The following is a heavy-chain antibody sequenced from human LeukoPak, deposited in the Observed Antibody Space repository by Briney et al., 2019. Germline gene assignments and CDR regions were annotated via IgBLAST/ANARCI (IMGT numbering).Heavy chain of an antibody. V-gene: IGHV1-69*05. J-gene: IGHJ4*02. Sequence: SSVKLSCKASGCTFSSYAISWVRQPPGQGLEWMGGIIPIFGTANYAQKFQGRVTITTDESTSTAYMELSSLRSEDTAVYYCARRVWDGYNQYYFDYWGQGTLVTVSS. CDR1: GCTFSSYA. D-gene: IGHD5-24*01. CDR3: ARRVWDGYNQYYFDY. CDR2: IIPIFGTA.